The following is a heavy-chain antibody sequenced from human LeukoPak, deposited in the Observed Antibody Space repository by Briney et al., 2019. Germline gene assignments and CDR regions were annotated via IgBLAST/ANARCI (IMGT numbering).Heavy chain of an antibody. CDR3: ARKLGEVGATNNYFDY. CDR2: IHPSTGNP. J-gene: IGHJ4*02. CDR1: GYSFTNYA. Sequence: ASVKVSCKASGYSFTNYAMNWVRRAPGQGLEWMGWIHPSTGNPTYAQGFTGRFVFSLDTYVSTAYLQISSLKSEDTAVYYCARKLGEVGATNNYFDYWGQGTLVTVSS. D-gene: IGHD1-26*01. V-gene: IGHV7-4-1*02.